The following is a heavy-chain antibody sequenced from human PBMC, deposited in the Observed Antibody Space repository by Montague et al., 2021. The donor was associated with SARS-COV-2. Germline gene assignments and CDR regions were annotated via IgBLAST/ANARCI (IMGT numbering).Heavy chain of an antibody. J-gene: IGHJ5*02. Sequence: SVKVSCKASGYTFTSYGISWVRQAPGQGLEWMGWISAYNGNTNYAQKLQGRVTMTIDTSTSTAYMELRSLRSDDTAVYYCAREIMITFGGVIVTWFDPWGQGTLVTVSS. CDR2: ISAYNGNT. CDR1: GYTFTSYG. D-gene: IGHD3-16*02. V-gene: IGHV1-18*01. CDR3: AREIMITFGGVIVTWFDP.